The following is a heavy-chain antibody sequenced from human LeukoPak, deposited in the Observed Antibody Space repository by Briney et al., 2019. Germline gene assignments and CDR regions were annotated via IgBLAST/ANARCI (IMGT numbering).Heavy chain of an antibody. CDR2: ISTSSSYI. J-gene: IGHJ4*02. Sequence: GGSLRLSCAAYGFTFSSYSMNWVRQAPGKGLEWVSFISTSSSYIYYADSVKGRFTISRDNAKNSLYLQMNSLRAEDTAVYYCARVHWNYYFDYWGQGTLVTVSS. CDR3: ARVHWNYYFDY. CDR1: GFTFSSYS. D-gene: IGHD1-7*01. V-gene: IGHV3-21*01.